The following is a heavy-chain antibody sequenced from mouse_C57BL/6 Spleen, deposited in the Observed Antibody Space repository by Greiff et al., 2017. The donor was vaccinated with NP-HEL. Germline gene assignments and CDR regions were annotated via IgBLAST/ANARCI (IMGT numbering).Heavy chain of an antibody. CDR1: GYTFTSYG. J-gene: IGHJ1*03. D-gene: IGHD1-1*01. Sequence: VKLMESGAELARPGASVKLSCKASGYTFTSYGISWVKQRTGQGLEWIGEIYPRSGNTYYNEKFKGKATLTADKSSSTAYMELRSLTSEDSAVYFCAKDPSYYGSSYWYFDVWGTGTTVTVSS. CDR3: AKDPSYYGSSYWYFDV. V-gene: IGHV1-81*01. CDR2: IYPRSGNT.